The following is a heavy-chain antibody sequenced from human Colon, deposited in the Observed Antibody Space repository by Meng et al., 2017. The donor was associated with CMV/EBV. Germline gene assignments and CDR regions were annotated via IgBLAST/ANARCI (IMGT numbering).Heavy chain of an antibody. D-gene: IGHD2-2*01. CDR2: INSYAYNI. V-gene: IGHV3-21*01. J-gene: IGHJ5*02. Sequence: GESLKISCAVSGLTFGSFTMSWVRQAPGKGLEWVASINSYAYNIGYADSVKGRFIISRDNAKNSLYLQMNSLGAEDTAVYYCARAGVGYCSSTSCQGVWFDPWGQGTLVTVSS. CDR1: GLTFGSFT. CDR3: ARAGVGYCSSTSCQGVWFDP.